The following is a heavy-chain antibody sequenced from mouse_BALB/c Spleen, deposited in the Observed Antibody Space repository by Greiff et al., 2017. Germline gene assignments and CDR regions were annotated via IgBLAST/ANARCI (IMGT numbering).Heavy chain of an antibody. D-gene: IGHD1-1*01. CDR3: SRSRDNYGYFDY. CDR2: ISSGGST. J-gene: IGHJ2*01. V-gene: IGHV5-6-5*01. Sequence: EVQRVESGGGLVKPGGSLKLSCAASGFTFSSYAMSWVRQTPEKRLEWVASISSGGSTYYPDSVKGRFTISRDNARNILYLQMSSLRSEDTAMYYCSRSRDNYGYFDYWGQGTTLTVSS. CDR1: GFTFSSYA.